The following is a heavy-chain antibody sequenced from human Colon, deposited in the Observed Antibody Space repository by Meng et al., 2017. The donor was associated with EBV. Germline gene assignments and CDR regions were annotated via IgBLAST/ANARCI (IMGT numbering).Heavy chain of an antibody. CDR3: ARGGSYQTFDY. CDR2: TRNRANAYST. CDR1: GFTLSDHY. D-gene: IGHD1-26*01. V-gene: IGHV3-72*01. J-gene: IGHJ4*02. Sequence: EVQLVESXXGLVQXGGSLRLSXAASGFTLSDHYIDWVRQAPGKGLEWVGRTRNRANAYSTEYAASVKGRFTISRDDSKNSLYLQMNSLTTEDTAVYYCARGGSYQTFDYWGQVTLVTVSS.